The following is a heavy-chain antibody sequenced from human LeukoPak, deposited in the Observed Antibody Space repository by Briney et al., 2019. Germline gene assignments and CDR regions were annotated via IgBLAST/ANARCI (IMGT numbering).Heavy chain of an antibody. J-gene: IGHJ3*02. V-gene: IGHV1-69*04. Sequence: SVKVSCKASGYTFISYGISWVRQAPGQGLEWMGRIIPILGIANYAQKFQGRVTITADKSTSTAYMELSSLRSEDTAVYYCARFVGVTAGTAFDIWGQGTMVTVSS. CDR3: ARFVGVTAGTAFDI. D-gene: IGHD6-19*01. CDR1: GYTFISYG. CDR2: IIPILGIA.